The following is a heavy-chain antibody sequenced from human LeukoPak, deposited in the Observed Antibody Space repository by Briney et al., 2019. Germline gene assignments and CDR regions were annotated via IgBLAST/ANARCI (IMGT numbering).Heavy chain of an antibody. Sequence: ASVKVSCKASGYTFTNNFMHWVRQAPGQGLEWMGWISAYNGNTNYAQRLQGRVTMTTDTSTSTAYMELRSLRSGDTAVYYCARGWGSGMFYMDVWGKGTTVTVSS. CDR3: ARGWGSGMFYMDV. CDR1: GYTFTNNF. D-gene: IGHD3-10*01. V-gene: IGHV1-18*04. CDR2: ISAYNGNT. J-gene: IGHJ6*03.